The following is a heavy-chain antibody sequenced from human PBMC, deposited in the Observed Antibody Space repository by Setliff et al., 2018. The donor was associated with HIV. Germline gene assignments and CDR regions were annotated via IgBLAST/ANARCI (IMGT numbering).Heavy chain of an antibody. Sequence: LSLTCTVSGDSLSSGSNYWSWIRQPAGKGLEWIGRIYTSGPRYNPSLENRVTISVDTSKSQFFLMLSSVTAADTAVYYCARASSDIPGVDSNYFDDWGQGTLVTVSS. CDR3: ARASSDIPGVDSNYFDD. CDR1: GDSLSSGSNY. CDR2: IYTSGP. D-gene: IGHD2-2*01. J-gene: IGHJ4*02. V-gene: IGHV4-61*02.